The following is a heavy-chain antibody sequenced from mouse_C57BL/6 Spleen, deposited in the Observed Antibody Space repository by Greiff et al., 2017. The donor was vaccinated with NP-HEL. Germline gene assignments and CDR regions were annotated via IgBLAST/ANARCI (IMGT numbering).Heavy chain of an antibody. D-gene: IGHD2-2*01. CDR1: GYTFTSYW. CDR3: ARGRMVTTWEFAY. Sequence: QVQLQQPGAELVRPGSSVKLSCKASGYTFTSYWMHWVKQRPIQGLEWIGNIDPSDSETHYNQKFKDKATLTVDKSSSTAYMQLSSLTSGDSAVYFCARGRMVTTWEFAYWGQGTLVTVSA. V-gene: IGHV1-52*01. CDR2: IDPSDSET. J-gene: IGHJ3*01.